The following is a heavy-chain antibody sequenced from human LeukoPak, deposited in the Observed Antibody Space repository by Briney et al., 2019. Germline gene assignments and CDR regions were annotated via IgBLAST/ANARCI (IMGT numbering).Heavy chain of an antibody. CDR2: LYLGGST. CDR1: GGSITSGRYS. D-gene: IGHD4-17*01. J-gene: IGHJ3*02. V-gene: IGHV4-30-2*01. Sequence: PSETLSLTCAVSGGSITSGRYSWSWIRQPPGKGLEWIGHLYLGGSTHYNPSLRTRVTISLDRSKNQLSLNLTSVTAADTAVYYCARASDYGAPRDAFDIWGQGTTVTVSS. CDR3: ARASDYGAPRDAFDI.